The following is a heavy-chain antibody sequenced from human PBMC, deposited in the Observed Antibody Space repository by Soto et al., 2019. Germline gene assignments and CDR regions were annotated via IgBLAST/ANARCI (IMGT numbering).Heavy chain of an antibody. V-gene: IGHV3-48*03. CDR2: ISSSGSTI. CDR3: AREHPVRGAAGTTTPKIWFDP. Sequence: EVQLVESGGGLVQPGGSLRLSCAASGFTFSSYEMNWVRQAPGKGLEWVSYISSSGSTIYYADSAKGRFTISRDNAKNTLYLQMNSLSAEDTDVYYCAREHPVRGAAGTTTPKIWFDPWGQGTLVTVSS. CDR1: GFTFSSYE. D-gene: IGHD6-13*01. J-gene: IGHJ5*02.